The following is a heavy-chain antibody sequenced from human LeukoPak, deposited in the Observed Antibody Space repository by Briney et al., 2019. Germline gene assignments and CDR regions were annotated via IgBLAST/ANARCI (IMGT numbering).Heavy chain of an antibody. CDR3: AKGNFYDGSGYYWGYFDY. J-gene: IGHJ4*02. D-gene: IGHD3-22*01. CDR1: GFTFSSYG. Sequence: GGSLRLSCAASGFTFSSYGMHWVRQAPGKGLEWVAVISYDGSNKYYADSVKGRFTISRDNSKNTLYLQMNSLRAEDTAVYYCAKGNFYDGSGYYWGYFDYWGQGALVTVSS. CDR2: ISYDGSNK. V-gene: IGHV3-30*18.